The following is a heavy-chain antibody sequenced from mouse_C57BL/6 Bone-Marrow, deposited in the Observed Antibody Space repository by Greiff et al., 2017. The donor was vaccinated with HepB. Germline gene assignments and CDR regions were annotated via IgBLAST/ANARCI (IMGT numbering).Heavy chain of an antibody. V-gene: IGHV10-1*01. J-gene: IGHJ3*01. Sequence: EVQRVESGGGLVQPKGSLKLSCAASGFSFNTYAMNWVRQAPGKGLEWVARIRSKSNNYATYYADSVKDRFTISRDDSESMLYLQMNNLKTEDTAMYYCVRNYYGSSLAYWGQGTLVTVSA. D-gene: IGHD1-1*01. CDR1: GFSFNTYA. CDR2: IRSKSNNYAT. CDR3: VRNYYGSSLAY.